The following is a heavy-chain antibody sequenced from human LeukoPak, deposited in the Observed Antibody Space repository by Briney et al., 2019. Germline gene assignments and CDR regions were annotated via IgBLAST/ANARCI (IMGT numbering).Heavy chain of an antibody. J-gene: IGHJ4*02. Sequence: AASVKVSCKASGYTFTSYGISWVRQAPGQGLEWMGWISAYNGNTNYAQKLQDRVTMTTDTSTSTAYMELGSLRSDDTAVYYCARALIGWYFDYWGQGTLVTVSS. V-gene: IGHV1-18*01. CDR1: GYTFTSYG. CDR2: ISAYNGNT. CDR3: ARALIGWYFDY. D-gene: IGHD3-9*01.